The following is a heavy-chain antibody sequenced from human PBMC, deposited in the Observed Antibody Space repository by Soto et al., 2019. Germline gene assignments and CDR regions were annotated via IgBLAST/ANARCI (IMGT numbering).Heavy chain of an antibody. V-gene: IGHV1-24*01. D-gene: IGHD3-3*01. CDR1: GYTFTSYG. J-gene: IGHJ4*02. Sequence: ASVKVSCKASGYTFTSYGISWVRQAPGKGLEWMGGFDPEDGETIYAQKFQGRVTMTEDTSTGTAYMELSSLRSEDTAVYYCATIFGATKNRMTYYDFWSGLDYWGQGTLVTVSS. CDR3: ATIFGATKNRMTYYDFWSGLDY. CDR2: FDPEDGET.